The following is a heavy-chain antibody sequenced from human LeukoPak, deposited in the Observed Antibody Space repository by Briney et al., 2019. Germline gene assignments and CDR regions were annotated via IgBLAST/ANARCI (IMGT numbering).Heavy chain of an antibody. Sequence: SETLSLTCTVSGYSISSGYYWGWIRQPPGEGLEWIGSTAPGGNTYYNPSLKSRVAISVDTSKNQFSLRLSSVTAADTAVYYCARRDGNNDASDIWGQGTMVTVSS. J-gene: IGHJ3*02. D-gene: IGHD1-26*01. CDR2: TAPGGNT. V-gene: IGHV4-38-2*02. CDR1: GYSISSGYY. CDR3: ARRDGNNDASDI.